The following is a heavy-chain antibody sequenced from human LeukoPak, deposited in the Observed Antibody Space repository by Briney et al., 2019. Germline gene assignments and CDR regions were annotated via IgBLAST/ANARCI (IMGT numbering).Heavy chain of an antibody. Sequence: GRSLRLSCAASGFTFDDYAMHWVRQAPGKGLEWDSGISWNSGKIGYADSVKGRFTISRDNAKNSLYLQMNSLRAEDMALYYCATDSSGYPKGVFDYWGQGTPVTVSS. CDR3: ATDSSGYPKGVFDY. D-gene: IGHD3-22*01. CDR1: GFTFDDYA. CDR2: ISWNSGKI. V-gene: IGHV3-9*03. J-gene: IGHJ4*02.